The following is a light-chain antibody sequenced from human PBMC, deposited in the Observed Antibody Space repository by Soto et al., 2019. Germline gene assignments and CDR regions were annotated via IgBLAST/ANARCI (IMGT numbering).Light chain of an antibody. CDR1: SRDIGAYNY. J-gene: IGLJ1*01. Sequence: QSAMTQPASVSGSPGQSISISCSGTSRDIGAYNYVSWYLQHPGKAPKLMIYEVVNRPSGVSNRFSGSKSGNTASLTISGLQAEDEADYYCCSYADGSIEVFGTGTKGTVL. V-gene: IGLV2-14*01. CDR2: EVV. CDR3: CSYADGSIEV.